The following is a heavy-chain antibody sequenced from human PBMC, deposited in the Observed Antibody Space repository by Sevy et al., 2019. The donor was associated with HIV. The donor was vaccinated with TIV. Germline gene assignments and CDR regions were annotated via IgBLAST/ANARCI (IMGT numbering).Heavy chain of an antibody. CDR3: AREGQLWFVYYFDN. CDR1: GFTFRNYA. J-gene: IGHJ4*02. V-gene: IGHV3-30*09. CDR2: ISYDGSNK. D-gene: IGHD3-10*01. Sequence: GGSQRLSCTASGFTFRNYAMNWVRQAPGKGLERVALISYDGSNKYYADSVRGRFAISRDNSKNTLYLQMNSLRPEDTAIYYCAREGQLWFVYYFDNWGQGTLVTVSS.